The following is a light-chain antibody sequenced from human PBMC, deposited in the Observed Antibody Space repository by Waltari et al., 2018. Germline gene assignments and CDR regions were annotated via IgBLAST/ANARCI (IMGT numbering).Light chain of an antibody. J-gene: IGKJ2*01. CDR2: GAS. V-gene: IGKV3-15*01. CDR1: QSISRN. CDR3: QQYNNWRT. Sequence: EVLMPHSPPTLSVSPGEGATLPCRASQSISRNLAWYQQKPGQAPRLLIYGASTRAPGIPARFSDSGSGTEFTLTISSLQSEDFAVYYCQQYNNWRTFGQGTKLEI.